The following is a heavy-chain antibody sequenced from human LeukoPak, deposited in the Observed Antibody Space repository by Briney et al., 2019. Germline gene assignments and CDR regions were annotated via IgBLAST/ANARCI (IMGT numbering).Heavy chain of an antibody. J-gene: IGHJ4*02. CDR1: GYTFTGYY. CDR2: INPNSGGT. CDR3: ARDKIAAAGKYYFDY. Sequence: GASVKVSCKASGYTFTGYYMHWVRQASGQGLEWMGWINPNSGGTNYAQKFQGRVTMTRDTSISTAYMELSRLRSDDTAVYYCARDKIAAAGKYYFDYWGQGTLVTVSS. D-gene: IGHD6-13*01. V-gene: IGHV1-2*02.